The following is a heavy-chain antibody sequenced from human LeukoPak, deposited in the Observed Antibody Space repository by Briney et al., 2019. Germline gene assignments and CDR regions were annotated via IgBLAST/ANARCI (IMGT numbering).Heavy chain of an antibody. CDR1: GDSFSSHY. CDR3: ARDLVTVTKGFDI. J-gene: IGHJ3*02. CDR2: ISYIGTT. Sequence: PSETLSLTCAVSGDSFSSHYWTWIRQPPGRGLEWIGYISYIGTTNYNSSLKSRVTISIDTSKNQFSLKLSSVTTADTAVYYCARDLVTVTKGFDIWGLGTMVSVSS. V-gene: IGHV4-59*11. D-gene: IGHD4-17*01.